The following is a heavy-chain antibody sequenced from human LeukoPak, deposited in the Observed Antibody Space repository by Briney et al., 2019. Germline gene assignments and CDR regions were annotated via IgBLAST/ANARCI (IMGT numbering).Heavy chain of an antibody. D-gene: IGHD3-10*01. CDR2: IWYDGSNK. V-gene: IGHV3-33*01. CDR3: AMRGLGY. J-gene: IGHJ4*02. Sequence: GGSLRLSCAASGFTFSSYGMHWVRQAPGKGLEWVAVIWYDGSNKYYADSVKGRFTISRDNSKNTPYLQMNSLRAEDTAVYYCAMRGLGYWGQGTLVTVSS. CDR1: GFTFSSYG.